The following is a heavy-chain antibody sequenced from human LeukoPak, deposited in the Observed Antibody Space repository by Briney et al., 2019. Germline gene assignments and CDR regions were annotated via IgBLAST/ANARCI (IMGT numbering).Heavy chain of an antibody. Sequence: RPSETLSLTCTVSGGSISSYYWSWIRQPPGKGLEWIGYIYYSGSTNYNPSLKSLVTISVDTSKNQFSPKLSSVTAADTAVYYCARASGSGPFQHWGQGTLVTVSS. D-gene: IGHD3-10*01. J-gene: IGHJ1*01. CDR1: GGSISSYY. V-gene: IGHV4-59*01. CDR3: ARASGSGPFQH. CDR2: IYYSGST.